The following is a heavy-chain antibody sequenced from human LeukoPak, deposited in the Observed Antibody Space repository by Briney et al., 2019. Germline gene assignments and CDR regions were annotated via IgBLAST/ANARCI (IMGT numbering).Heavy chain of an antibody. D-gene: IGHD3-16*02. J-gene: IGHJ4*02. CDR1: GFVFSTHW. V-gene: IGHV3-74*01. CDR2: INNDGSDT. CDR3: ARGLIGPDY. Sequence: GGSLRLSCAATGFVFSTHWMHWVRQAPGQGLVWVSPINNDGSDTTYADSVTGRFTTSRDNAKNMMYLQMNSLRAEDTAVYYCARGLIGPDYWGQGTLVTVSS.